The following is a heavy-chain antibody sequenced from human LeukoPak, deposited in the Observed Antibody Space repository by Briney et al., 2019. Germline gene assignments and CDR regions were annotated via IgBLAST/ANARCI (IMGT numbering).Heavy chain of an antibody. CDR1: GYTFTSYG. D-gene: IGHD6-13*01. CDR2: ISAYNGNT. Sequence: ASVTVSYTASGYTFTSYGISWVRQAPGQGLEWMGWISAYNGNTNYAQKLQGRVTMTTDTSTSTAYMELRSLRSDDTAVYYLARGFGSSWYGSFDYWGQGTLVTVSS. CDR3: ARGFGSSWYGSFDY. J-gene: IGHJ4*02. V-gene: IGHV1-18*01.